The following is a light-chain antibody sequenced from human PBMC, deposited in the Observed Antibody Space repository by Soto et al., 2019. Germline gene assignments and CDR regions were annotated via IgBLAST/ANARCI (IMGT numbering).Light chain of an antibody. V-gene: IGKV3-20*01. CDR3: QQYGDSIT. CDR1: QTVTSSY. Sequence: ALTQSPGSLSLSPGERATVSCRASQTVTSSYLAWYQQRPGQAPQLLIYDAVKRATGIPDRFSGSESGRDYTLTISRLDPEDSAVYYCQQYGDSITFGGGTKVEIK. CDR2: DAV. J-gene: IGKJ4*01.